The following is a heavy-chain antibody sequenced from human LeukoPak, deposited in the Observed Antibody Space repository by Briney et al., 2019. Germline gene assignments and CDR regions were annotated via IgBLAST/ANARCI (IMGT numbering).Heavy chain of an antibody. J-gene: IGHJ3*02. V-gene: IGHV3-30*14. D-gene: IGHD4/OR15-4a*01. CDR2: ISYDSSNY. Sequence: GGSLRLSCAASGFTLNTFAMHWVRQAPGRGLEWVAVISYDSSNYYYADSVKGRFTISRDNSKNTLYLQMNSLRAEDTAVYYCARVATLGANDAFDIWGQGTMVTVSS. CDR3: ARVATLGANDAFDI. CDR1: GFTLNTFA.